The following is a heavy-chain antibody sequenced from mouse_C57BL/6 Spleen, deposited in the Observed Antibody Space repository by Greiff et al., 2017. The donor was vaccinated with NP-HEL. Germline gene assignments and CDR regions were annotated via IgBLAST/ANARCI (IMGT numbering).Heavy chain of an antibody. CDR3: TRDHDYYGLAGY. CDR2: ISSGGDYI. J-gene: IGHJ2*01. D-gene: IGHD1-1*01. CDR1: GFTFSSYA. V-gene: IGHV5-9-1*02. Sequence: EVQLVESGEGLVKPGGSLKLSCAASGFTFSSYAMSWVRQTPEKRLEWVAYISSGGDYIYYADTVKGRFTISRDNARNTLYLQMSSLKSEDTAMYYCTRDHDYYGLAGYWGQGTTLTVSS.